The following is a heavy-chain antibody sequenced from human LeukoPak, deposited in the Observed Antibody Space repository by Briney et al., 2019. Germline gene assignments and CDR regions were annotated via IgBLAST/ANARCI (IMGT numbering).Heavy chain of an antibody. CDR2: IYHSGNT. D-gene: IGHD1-26*01. J-gene: IGHJ4*02. V-gene: IGHV4-38-2*02. CDR1: GYSISSGYY. CDR3: ARFFRTMWELPYY. Sequence: SETLSLTCTVSGYSISSGYYWGWIRQPPGKGLEWIGSIYHSGNTSYNPSLKSRVTISVDTSKNQFSLKLTSVTAADTAVYYCARFFRTMWELPYYWGQGTLVTVSS.